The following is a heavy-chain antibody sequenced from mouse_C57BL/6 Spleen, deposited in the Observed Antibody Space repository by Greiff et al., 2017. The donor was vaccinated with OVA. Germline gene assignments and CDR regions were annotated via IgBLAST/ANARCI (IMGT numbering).Heavy chain of an antibody. CDR2: IDPETGGT. J-gene: IGHJ2*01. CDR3: TRRVTTRYYFDY. V-gene: IGHV1-15*01. Sequence: QVQLQQSGAELVRPGASVTLSCKASGYTFTDYEMHWVKQTPVHGLEWIGAIDPETGGTAYNQKFKGKAILTADKSSSTAYMELRSLTSEDSAVYYCTRRVTTRYYFDYWGQGTTLTVSS. CDR1: GYTFTDYE. D-gene: IGHD2-5*01.